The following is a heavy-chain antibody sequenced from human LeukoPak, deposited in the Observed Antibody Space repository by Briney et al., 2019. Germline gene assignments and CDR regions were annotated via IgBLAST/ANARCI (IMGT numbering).Heavy chain of an antibody. CDR1: GGSFSGYY. CDR2: INHSGST. D-gene: IGHD2-8*01. CDR3: ARHGVYCTNGVCYTFDP. Sequence: PSETLSLTCAVYGGSFSGYYWSWIRQPPGKGLEWIGEINHSGSTNYNPSLKSRVTISVDTSKNQFSLKLSSVTAADTAVYYCARHGVYCTNGVCYTFDPWGQGTLVTVSS. J-gene: IGHJ5*02. V-gene: IGHV4-34*01.